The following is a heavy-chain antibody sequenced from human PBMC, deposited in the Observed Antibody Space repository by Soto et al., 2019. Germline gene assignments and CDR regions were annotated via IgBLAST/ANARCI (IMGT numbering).Heavy chain of an antibody. CDR3: ARQGSGSEYPQYFYYGMDV. CDR2: INPNSGVA. CDR1: GYTFTAYY. Sequence: VELVQSGAELEKPGAAVRISCKTSGYTFTAYYIDSVRQAPGQGLEWMGWINPNSGVANYAQKFQGRVTMTRDTSISTVYMELTKMRSEDTTIYYCARQGSGSEYPQYFYYGMDVWGQGTTAAASS. D-gene: IGHD5-12*01. V-gene: IGHV1-2*02. J-gene: IGHJ6*02.